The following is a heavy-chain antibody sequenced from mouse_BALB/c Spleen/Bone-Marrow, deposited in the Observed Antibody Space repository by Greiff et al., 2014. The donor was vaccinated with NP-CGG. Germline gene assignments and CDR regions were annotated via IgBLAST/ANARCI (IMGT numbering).Heavy chain of an antibody. CDR2: IYPGDGDT. CDR1: GYNFTTHW. D-gene: IGHD1-2*01. Sequence: VQLQQSGAELARPGASVKLSCKASGYNFTTHWMQWVKQRPGQGLGWIGAIYPGDGDTRYTQKFKGKATLTADKSSSTAYMQLSDLASEDSAVYYCARGDYGYHWYFDVWGAGTTVTVSS. J-gene: IGHJ1*01. V-gene: IGHV1-87*01. CDR3: ARGDYGYHWYFDV.